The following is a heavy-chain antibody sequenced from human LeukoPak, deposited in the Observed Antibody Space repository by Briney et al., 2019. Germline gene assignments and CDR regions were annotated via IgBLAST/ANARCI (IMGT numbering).Heavy chain of an antibody. J-gene: IGHJ5*02. CDR1: GGSIGSYY. Sequence: SETLSLTCTVSGGSIGSYYWTWIRQPAGKGLEWIGRIKDSGNNDYNPSLKSRVTMSVDTSNNQFSLRLRFVTAADTAVYYCARDSGTTGEVKFDPWGQGTLVTVSS. CDR2: IKDSGNN. D-gene: IGHD3-10*01. V-gene: IGHV4-4*07. CDR3: ARDSGTTGEVKFDP.